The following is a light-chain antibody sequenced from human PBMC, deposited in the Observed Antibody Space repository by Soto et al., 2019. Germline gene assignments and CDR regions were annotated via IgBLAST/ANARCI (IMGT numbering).Light chain of an antibody. CDR3: QQRHNWPIT. CDR2: SVS. V-gene: IGKV3D-20*02. CDR1: ETVSDSQ. Sequence: EIVLTQSPDTLSLSPGERATLSCSTSETVSDSQLAWYQQKPGQAPRLLIYSVSTRATGIADRFSGSGSGTDFTLTISSLEPADFGVYYCQQRHNWPITFGQGTRLEI. J-gene: IGKJ5*01.